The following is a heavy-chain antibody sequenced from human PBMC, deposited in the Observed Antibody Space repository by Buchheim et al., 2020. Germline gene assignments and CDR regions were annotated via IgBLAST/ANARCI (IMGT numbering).Heavy chain of an antibody. Sequence: EVQLVESGGGLVKPGGSLRLSCAASGFTFSSYSMNWVRQAPGKGLEWVSSISSSGNYRYYADSLKGRFTISRDNTKHSLYLQMNSLRAEDTAVYYCAREECSSTSCYEGNGLDVWGQGTT. D-gene: IGHD2-2*01. V-gene: IGHV3-21*01. CDR3: AREECSSTSCYEGNGLDV. CDR1: GFTFSSYS. CDR2: ISSSGNYR. J-gene: IGHJ6*02.